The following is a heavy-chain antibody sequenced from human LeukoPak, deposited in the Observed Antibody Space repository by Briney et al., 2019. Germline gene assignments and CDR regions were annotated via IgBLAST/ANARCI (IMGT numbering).Heavy chain of an antibody. CDR1: GLTFSISG. V-gene: IGHV3-30*02. CDR2: IRDDGSGE. CDR3: AKLYGSYARDYFDY. D-gene: IGHD1-26*01. J-gene: IGHJ4*02. Sequence: GGSLRLSCAVSGLTFSISGMHWVRQAPGKGLEWVTFIRDDGSGEHYADSVKGRFTVSRDHSKNTLYLQMNSLRAEDTAVYYCAKLYGSYARDYFDYWGQGTLVTVSS.